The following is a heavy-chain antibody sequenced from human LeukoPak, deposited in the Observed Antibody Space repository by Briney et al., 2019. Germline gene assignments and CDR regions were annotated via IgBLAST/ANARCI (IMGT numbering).Heavy chain of an antibody. J-gene: IGHJ4*02. CDR1: GGSFSGDN. V-gene: IGHV4-34*01. CDR3: ARSCNFSDPFLDY. D-gene: IGHD3-3*01. CDR2: INHSGST. Sequence: LGDLSLTAAVDGGSFSGDNVYWIVVPLAKRMKWIGEINHSGSTNYNPSLKSRVTISVDTSKNQFSLKLSSVTAADTAVYYCARSCNFSDPFLDYWGQGTLVTVSS.